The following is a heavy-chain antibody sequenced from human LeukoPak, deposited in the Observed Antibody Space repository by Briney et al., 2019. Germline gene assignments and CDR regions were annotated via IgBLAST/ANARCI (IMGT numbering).Heavy chain of an antibody. J-gene: IGHJ5*02. CDR2: IYYSGST. Sequence: SETLSLTCTVSGGSISSSSYYWGWIRQPPGKGLEWIGSIYYSGSTYYNPSLKSRVTISVDTSKNQFSLKLSSVTAADTAVYYCARGSVLYCSGGSCYLGVNWFDPWGQGTLVTVSS. CDR3: ARGSVLYCSGGSCYLGVNWFDP. D-gene: IGHD2-15*01. CDR1: GGSISSSSYY. V-gene: IGHV4-39*07.